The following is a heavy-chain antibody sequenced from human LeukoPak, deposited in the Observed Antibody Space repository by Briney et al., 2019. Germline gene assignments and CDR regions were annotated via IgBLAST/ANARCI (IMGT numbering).Heavy chain of an antibody. J-gene: IGHJ3*01. CDR1: GFTFSNYD. Sequence: GGSLRLSCSASGFTFSNYDMHWVRQEKGKGLEWVSSIGTGGHTYYAPSVKGRFAISRENAKNSLYLQMNSLRAGDTAIYYCTRGGLEAPCDVWGQGTMVAVSS. CDR3: TRGGLEAPCDV. CDR2: IGTGGHT. D-gene: IGHD5-24*01. V-gene: IGHV3-13*01.